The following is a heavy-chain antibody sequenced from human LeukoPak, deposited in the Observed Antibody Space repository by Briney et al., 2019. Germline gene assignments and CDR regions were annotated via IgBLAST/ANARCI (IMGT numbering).Heavy chain of an antibody. V-gene: IGHV3-30*02. CDR1: GFSFISYG. J-gene: IGHJ4*02. CDR3: AKDHDSSGYYYFDY. Sequence: GGSLRLSCVASGFSFISYGIHCVRDAPGSGLGRVAFLRYDGSNKYYADSVKGRFTISRDNSKNTLYLQMNSLRAEDTAVYYCAKDHDSSGYYYFDYWGQGTLVTVSS. CDR2: LRYDGSNK. D-gene: IGHD3-22*01.